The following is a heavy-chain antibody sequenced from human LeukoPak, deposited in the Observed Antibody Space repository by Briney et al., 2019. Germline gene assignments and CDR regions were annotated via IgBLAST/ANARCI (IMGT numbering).Heavy chain of an antibody. Sequence: KTSQTLSLTCTVSGGSISSGGYYWSWIRQPPGKGLEWIGYIYYSGSTYYNPSLKSRVTISVDTSKNQFSLKLSSVTAADTAVYYCARAARSRIRGYSGYDLHIWGQGTLVTVSS. CDR3: ARAARSRIRGYSGYDLHI. CDR2: IYYSGST. J-gene: IGHJ4*02. D-gene: IGHD5-12*01. V-gene: IGHV4-30-4*08. CDR1: GGSISSGGYY.